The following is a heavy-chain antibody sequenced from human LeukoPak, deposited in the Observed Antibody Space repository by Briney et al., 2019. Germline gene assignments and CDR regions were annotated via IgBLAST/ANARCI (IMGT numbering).Heavy chain of an antibody. CDR3: ARSPPYCSSTSCYWDY. J-gene: IGHJ4*02. D-gene: IGHD2-2*01. CDR1: GASISSGDYF. V-gene: IGHV4-30-2*01. CDR2: IFDSGRT. Sequence: SETLSLTCTVSGASISSGDYFWTWIRQPPGKGLEWIGYIFDSGRTDFNPSLKSRVTISVDTSKNQFSLKLSSVTAADTAVYYCARSPPYCSSTSCYWDYWGQGTLVTVSS.